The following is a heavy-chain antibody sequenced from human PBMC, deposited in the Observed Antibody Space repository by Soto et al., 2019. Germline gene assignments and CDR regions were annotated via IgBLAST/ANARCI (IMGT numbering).Heavy chain of an antibody. Sequence: ASVKVSCKASGYTFTSYGISWVRQAPGQGLEWMGWISAYNGNTNYAQKLQGRVTMTTDTSTSTAYMELRSLRSDDTAVYYCARDLRGYSYGFEPDWGQGTLVTVSS. V-gene: IGHV1-18*04. CDR1: GYTFTSYG. CDR3: ARDLRGYSYGFEPD. J-gene: IGHJ4*02. D-gene: IGHD5-18*01. CDR2: ISAYNGNT.